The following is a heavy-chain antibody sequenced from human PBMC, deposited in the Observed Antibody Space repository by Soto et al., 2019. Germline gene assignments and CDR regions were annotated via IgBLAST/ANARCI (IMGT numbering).Heavy chain of an antibody. V-gene: IGHV1-18*01. CDR2: ISAYNGNT. CDR1: GYTFTSYG. D-gene: IGHD3-9*01. CDR3: ASDLTQGLVDH. Sequence: QVQLVQSGAEVKKPGASVKVSCKASGYTFTSYGISWVRQAPGQGLEWMGWISAYNGNTNYAQKLQGRITMTTDTSTSTAQMELRSVRYDDPAVYYCASDLTQGLVDHWGQGTMVTVSS. J-gene: IGHJ4*02.